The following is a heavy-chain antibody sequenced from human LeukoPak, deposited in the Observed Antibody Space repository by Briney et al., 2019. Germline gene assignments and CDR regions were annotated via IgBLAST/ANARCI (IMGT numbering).Heavy chain of an antibody. CDR1: GFGFASYG. CDR3: ARSAVQANTPFYFDF. D-gene: IGHD1-26*01. V-gene: IGHV3-48*01. J-gene: IGHJ4*02. Sequence: GGSLRLSCSASGFGFASYGMNWVRQAPGSGLKWVAYISAGSSNTFYADSVKGRFTISRDDADNFLHLQMNSLSAEDTAVYYCARSAVQANTPFYFDFWGQGALVTVSS. CDR2: ISAGSSNT.